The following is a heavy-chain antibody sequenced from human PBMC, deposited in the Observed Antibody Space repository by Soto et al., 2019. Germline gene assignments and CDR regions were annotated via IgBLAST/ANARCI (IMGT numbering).Heavy chain of an antibody. CDR3: ARRARNYYYYYYYMDV. CDR1: GGSFSGYY. V-gene: IGHV4-34*01. J-gene: IGHJ6*03. Sequence: SETLSLTCAVYGGSFSGYYWSWIRQPPGKGLEWIGEINHSGSTNYNPSLKSRVTISVDTSKNQFSLKLSSVTAADTAVYYCARRARNYYYYYYYMDVWGKGTTVTVSS. D-gene: IGHD1-7*01. CDR2: INHSGST.